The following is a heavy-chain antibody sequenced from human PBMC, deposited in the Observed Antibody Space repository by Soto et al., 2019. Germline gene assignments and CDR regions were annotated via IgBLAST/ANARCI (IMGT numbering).Heavy chain of an antibody. J-gene: IGHJ4*02. V-gene: IGHV3-11*01. Sequence: GGSLRLSCAASGFTFSDYYMNWIRQAPGKGLEWVSYITSSGRTTYYADSVKGRFTISRDNAKNSLYLQMNSLRAEDTAVYYCARDLGLGIDYWGLGTLVTVSS. CDR2: ITSSGRTT. D-gene: IGHD3-16*01. CDR3: ARDLGLGIDY. CDR1: GFTFSDYY.